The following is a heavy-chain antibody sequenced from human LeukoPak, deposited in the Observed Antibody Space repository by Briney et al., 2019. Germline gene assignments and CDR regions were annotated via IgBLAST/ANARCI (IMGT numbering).Heavy chain of an antibody. CDR2: IYYSGST. CDR3: ARGGGYCSSTSCYADYYYYMDV. Sequence: SETLSLTCTVSGGSISSYYWSWIRQPPGKGLEWIGYIYYSGSTNYNPSLKSRVTISVDTSKNQFSLKLSSVTAADTAVYYCARGGGYCSSTSCYADYYYYMDVWGKGTTVTISS. V-gene: IGHV4-59*01. CDR1: GGSISSYY. J-gene: IGHJ6*03. D-gene: IGHD2-2*01.